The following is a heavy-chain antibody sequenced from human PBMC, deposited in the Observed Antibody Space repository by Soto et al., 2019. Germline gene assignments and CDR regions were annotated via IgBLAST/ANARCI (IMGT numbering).Heavy chain of an antibody. V-gene: IGHV1-69*12. D-gene: IGHD6-19*01. CDR2: IIPIFGTA. Sequence: QVQLVQSGAEVTKPGSSVKVSCKASGGTFSSYAISWVRQAPGQGLEWMGGIIPIFGTANYAQKCKGRVTISADESTSTAYMGLSSLRSVDAAVYYCASAVAKYYYYGMDVWGKGTTVTVSS. J-gene: IGHJ6*04. CDR3: ASAVAKYYYYGMDV. CDR1: GGTFSSYA.